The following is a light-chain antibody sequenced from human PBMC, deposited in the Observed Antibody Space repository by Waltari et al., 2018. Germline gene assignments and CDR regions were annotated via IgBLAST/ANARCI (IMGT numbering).Light chain of an antibody. V-gene: IGLV2-11*01. Sequence: QSALTPPRSVSGSPGQSVTISCTGTSSAVGGYDYVSCYQHHPGKAPKLMICDVTKRPSGVPDRFSGSKSGNTASLTISGLQAEDEADYYCCSYAGSYTHVVFGGGTKLTVL. J-gene: IGLJ2*01. CDR3: CSYAGSYTHVV. CDR2: DVT. CDR1: SSAVGGYDY.